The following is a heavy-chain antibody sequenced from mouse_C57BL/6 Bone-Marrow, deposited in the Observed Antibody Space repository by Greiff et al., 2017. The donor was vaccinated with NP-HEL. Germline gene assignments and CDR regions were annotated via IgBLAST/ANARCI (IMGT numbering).Heavy chain of an antibody. V-gene: IGHV2-2*01. CDR3: ASGSSVGYWYFDV. D-gene: IGHD1-1*01. CDR1: GFSFTSYG. Sequence: VKLVESGPGLVQPSQSLSITCTVSGFSFTSYGVHWVRQSPGKGLEWLGVIWSGGSTDYNAAFISRLSISKDNTKSQVFFKMNSLRADDTAIYYCASGSSVGYWYFDVWGTGTTVTVSS. J-gene: IGHJ1*03. CDR2: IWSGGST.